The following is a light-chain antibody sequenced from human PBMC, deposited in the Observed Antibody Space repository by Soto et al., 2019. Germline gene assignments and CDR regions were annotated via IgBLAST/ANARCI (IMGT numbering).Light chain of an antibody. CDR2: DAS. CDR3: QQRSNWPT. V-gene: IGKV3-11*01. CDR1: QNVNNF. Sequence: VVLTQSPATRSLSPGERATFSCRASQNVNNFLAWYQQKPGQAPRLLIYDASNRATGIPARFSGSGSRTDSTLTISSLESEDFAIYYCQQRSNWPTFGQGTRLEIK. J-gene: IGKJ5*01.